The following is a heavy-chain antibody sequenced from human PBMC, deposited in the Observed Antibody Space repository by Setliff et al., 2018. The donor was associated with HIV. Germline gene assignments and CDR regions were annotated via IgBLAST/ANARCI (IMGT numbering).Heavy chain of an antibody. CDR2: VIPSFATA. CDR3: ANPHDGGAFDV. J-gene: IGHJ3*01. CDR1: GYSFTTYG. Sequence: SVKVSCKASGYSFTTYGISWVRQAPGQGLEWVGGVIPSFATANYAQKFQGRITITADELTSTVYMDLNSLKSEDSAVYYCANPHDGGAFDVWGQGTAVTVSS. D-gene: IGHD1-1*01. V-gene: IGHV1-69*13.